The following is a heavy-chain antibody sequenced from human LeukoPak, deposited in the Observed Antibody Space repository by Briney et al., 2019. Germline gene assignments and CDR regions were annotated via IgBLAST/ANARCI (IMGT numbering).Heavy chain of an antibody. D-gene: IGHD2-2*01. Sequence: PSETLSLPCTVSGGSISSGSYYWSWIRQPAGKGLEWIGRIYTSGSTNYNPSLKSRVTISVDTSKNQFSLKLSSVTAADTAVYYCARAKNKYCSSTSCYFGYFDYWGQGTLVTVSS. J-gene: IGHJ4*02. V-gene: IGHV4-61*02. CDR2: IYTSGST. CDR1: GGSISSGSYY. CDR3: ARAKNKYCSSTSCYFGYFDY.